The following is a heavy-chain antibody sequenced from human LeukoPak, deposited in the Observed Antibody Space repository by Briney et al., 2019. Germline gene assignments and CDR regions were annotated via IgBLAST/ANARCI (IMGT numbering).Heavy chain of an antibody. Sequence: PSETLSLTCTVSGVSISSGHYYWSWIRQPPGKGLQWIGFIYHSGSTYYNPSLKSRVTISVDRSKNQFSLKLSSVTAADTAVYYCAREGVGVCSSTSCLVDYWGQGTLVTVSS. CDR1: GVSISSGHYY. CDR2: IYHSGST. J-gene: IGHJ4*02. D-gene: IGHD2-2*01. V-gene: IGHV4-30-2*01. CDR3: AREGVGVCSSTSCLVDY.